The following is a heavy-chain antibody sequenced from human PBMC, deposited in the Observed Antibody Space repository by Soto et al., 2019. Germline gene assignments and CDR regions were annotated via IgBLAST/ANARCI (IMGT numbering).Heavy chain of an antibody. CDR3: ARERAIMIFGGGINPHYGMDG. V-gene: IGHV4-34*01. J-gene: IGHJ6*02. D-gene: IGHD3-3*01. Sequence: SETLSLTCAVYGGSFSGYYWSGIRQPPGKGLEWIGEINHSGSTNYNPSLKSRVTISVDTSKNQFSLKLSSVTAADTAVYYCARERAIMIFGGGINPHYGMDGWGQGITVSVS. CDR1: GGSFSGYY. CDR2: INHSGST.